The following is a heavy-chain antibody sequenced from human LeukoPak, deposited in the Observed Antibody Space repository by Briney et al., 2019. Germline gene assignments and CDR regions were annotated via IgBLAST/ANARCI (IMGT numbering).Heavy chain of an antibody. CDR3: ASDGGVLHYHARPGGHDH. CDR2: INPNSGGT. J-gene: IGHJ4*02. D-gene: IGHD3-16*01. CDR1: GYTFTGYY. V-gene: IGHV1-2*02. Sequence: ASVKVSCKASGYTFTGYYMHWVRQAPGQGLEWMGWINPNSGGTNYAQKFQGRVTMTRDTSISTAYMELSRLRSEDTAVYYCASDGGVLHYHARPGGHDHWGQGTLVTVSS.